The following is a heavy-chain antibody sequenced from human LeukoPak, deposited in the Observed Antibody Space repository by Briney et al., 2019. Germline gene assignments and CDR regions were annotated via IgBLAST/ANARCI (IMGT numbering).Heavy chain of an antibody. CDR2: IYYSGST. Sequence: PSETLSLTCTVSGGSISSSSYYWGWTRQPPGKGLEWIGYIYYSGSTNYNPSLKSRVAISVDTSKNQFSLKLDSVTAADTAVYYCARLQATVTIHAYFDYWGQGTLVTVSS. CDR3: ARLQATVTIHAYFDY. D-gene: IGHD4-17*01. J-gene: IGHJ4*01. CDR1: GGSISSSSYY. V-gene: IGHV4-61*05.